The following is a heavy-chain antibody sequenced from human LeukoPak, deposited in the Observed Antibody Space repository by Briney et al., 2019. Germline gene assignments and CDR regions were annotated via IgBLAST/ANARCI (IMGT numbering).Heavy chain of an antibody. CDR3: ARGQGYCSDSNCYFDY. CDR2: INPNTGNP. V-gene: IGHV7-4-1*02. Sequence: ASVKVSCKASGYSFTTYAMNWLRQAPGQGLEWMGWINPNTGNPTYAPGFTGRFVFSLDTSVSTAYLQISSLEAEDTAVYHCARGQGYCSDSNCYFDYWGQGTLVTVSS. D-gene: IGHD2-15*01. J-gene: IGHJ4*02. CDR1: GYSFTTYA.